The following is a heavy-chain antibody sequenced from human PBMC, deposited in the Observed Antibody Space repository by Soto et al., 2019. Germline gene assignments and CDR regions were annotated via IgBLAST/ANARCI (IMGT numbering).Heavy chain of an antibody. Sequence: VPLVQSGAEVKKPGASVKVSCKASGYTFDSNVINWVRQAPGQGLQWMGWISPFNGNTNYAQNFQYRVTMTTDTSKTTAYLELRSPRSDDTAFYYAARDRGLAYCTSGSCATTFDYWRQGTLVTVSS. CDR1: GYTFDSNV. J-gene: IGHJ4*02. CDR2: ISPFNGNT. V-gene: IGHV1-18*01. CDR3: ARDRGLAYCTSGSCATTFDY. D-gene: IGHD2-15*01.